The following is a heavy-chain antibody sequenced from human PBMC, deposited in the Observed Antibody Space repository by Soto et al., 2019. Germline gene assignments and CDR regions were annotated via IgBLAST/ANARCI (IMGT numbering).Heavy chain of an antibody. CDR3: AHSGGFGELRGVYFDY. V-gene: IGHV2-5*01. CDR2: IYWNDDK. D-gene: IGHD3-10*01. J-gene: IGHJ4*02. CDR1: GFSLSTSGVG. Sequence: QITLKESGPTLVKPTQTLTLTCTFSGFSLSTSGVGVGWIRQPPGKALEWLALIYWNDDKRYSPSLKSSLTITKHTSRSRVVLTITNMDPVDTATYCCAHSGGFGELRGVYFDYWGQGTLVTVSS.